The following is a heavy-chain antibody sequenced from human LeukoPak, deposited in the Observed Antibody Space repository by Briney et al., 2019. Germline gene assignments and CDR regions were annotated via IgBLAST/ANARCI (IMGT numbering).Heavy chain of an antibody. J-gene: IGHJ3*02. Sequence: SETLSLTCTVSGGSISSSSDYWGWIRQPPGKGLEWIGSIYYSGSTYYNPSLKSRVTISVDTSKNQFSLKLSSVTAADTAVYYCARSGNYYDNSGRDAFDIWGQGTRVTVSS. CDR3: ARSGNYYDNSGRDAFDI. CDR2: IYYSGST. D-gene: IGHD3-22*01. CDR1: GGSISSSSDY. V-gene: IGHV4-39*07.